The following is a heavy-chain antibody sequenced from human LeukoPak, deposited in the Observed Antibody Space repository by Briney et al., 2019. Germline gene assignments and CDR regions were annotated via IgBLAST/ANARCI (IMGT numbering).Heavy chain of an antibody. CDR2: INDSGTI. D-gene: IGHD1-7*01. Sequence: SETLSLTCAVYGGSFSNYYWSWIRQSPGKGLEWIGEINDSGTINYNPSLMSRVTISVDKSKNQFSLKLSSVTAANTAVYYCARRWNYGRNYYIDVWGKGATVSVSS. J-gene: IGHJ6*03. CDR3: ARRWNYGRNYYIDV. V-gene: IGHV4-34*01. CDR1: GGSFSNYY.